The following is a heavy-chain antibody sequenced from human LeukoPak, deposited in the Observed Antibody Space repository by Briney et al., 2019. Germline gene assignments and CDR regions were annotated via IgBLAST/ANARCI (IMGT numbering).Heavy chain of an antibody. CDR3: ARVRLADERAWAY. J-gene: IGHJ4*02. D-gene: IGHD3-3*02. Sequence: ASVTVTCKASGYTFSDFYIHWVRQAPGQGLEYVGWITPKSGDTYSPQRFQGRVTMTRDASISTAYMELSSLRSDDTAVYFCARVRLADERAWAYWGQGTLVTVSS. CDR2: ITPKSGDT. CDR1: GYTFSDFY. V-gene: IGHV1-2*02.